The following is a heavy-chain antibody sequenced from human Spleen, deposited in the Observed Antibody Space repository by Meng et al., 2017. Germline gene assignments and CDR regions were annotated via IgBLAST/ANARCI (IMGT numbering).Heavy chain of an antibody. CDR3: ARSWITEMANFDS. CDR2: INTDNGHT. Sequence: QVQFVQSGAEGKKPGASVKVSCKASGYTFSNYAMHWVRQAPGQRPEWMGWINTDNGHTRYSQRFQARLTILRDTSASTAYMELSSLRSEDTAVYYCARSWITEMANFDSWGQGTLVTVSS. J-gene: IGHJ4*02. D-gene: IGHD5-24*01. CDR1: GYTFSNYA. V-gene: IGHV1-3*04.